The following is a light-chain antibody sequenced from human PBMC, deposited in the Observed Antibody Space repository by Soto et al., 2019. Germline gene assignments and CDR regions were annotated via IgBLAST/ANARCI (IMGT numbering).Light chain of an antibody. CDR3: QQYNAYSPWT. CDR1: QTVSTY. J-gene: IGKJ1*01. CDR2: ATS. Sequence: DTQMTQSPSSLSASVGDRISITCRASQTVSTYLNWYQQKAGQAPTLLISATSTLQSGVPSRFSGSGSGTEFTLTITSLQPEDFATYYCQQYNAYSPWTFGQGTKVDIK. V-gene: IGKV1-39*01.